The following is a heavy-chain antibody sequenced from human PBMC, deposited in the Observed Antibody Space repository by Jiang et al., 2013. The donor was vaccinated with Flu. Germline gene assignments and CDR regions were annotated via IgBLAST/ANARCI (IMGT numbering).Heavy chain of an antibody. V-gene: IGHV3-48*03. Sequence: AASGFTFSSYEMNWVRQAPGKGLEWVSYISSSGSTIYYADSVKGRFTISRDNAKNSLYLQMNSLRAEDTAVYYCARDGGGSYLGDGAFDIWGQGTMVTVSS. CDR1: GFTFSSYE. CDR3: ARDGGGSYLGDGAFDI. J-gene: IGHJ3*02. D-gene: IGHD1-26*01. CDR2: ISSSGSTI.